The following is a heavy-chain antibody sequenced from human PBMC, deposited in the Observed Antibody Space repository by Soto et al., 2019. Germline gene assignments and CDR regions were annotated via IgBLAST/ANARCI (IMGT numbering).Heavy chain of an antibody. CDR2: ISSSSSTI. D-gene: IGHD3-22*01. V-gene: IGHV3-48*02. CDR3: ARDAGTCPWYYYDSSGYYLDYYGMDV. J-gene: IGHJ6*02. CDR1: GFTFSSYS. Sequence: PGGSLRLSCAASGFTFSSYSMNWVRQAPGKGLEWVSYISSSSSTIYYADSVKGRFAISRDNAKNSLYLQMNSLRDEDTAVYYCARDAGTCPWYYYDSSGYYLDYYGMDVWGQGTTVTVSS.